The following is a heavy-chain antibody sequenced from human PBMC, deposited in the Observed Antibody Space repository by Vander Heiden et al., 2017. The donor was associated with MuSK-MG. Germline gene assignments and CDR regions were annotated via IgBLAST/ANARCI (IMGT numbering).Heavy chain of an antibody. CDR1: AGYITTSSSY. D-gene: IGHD3-22*01. V-gene: IGHV4-39*02. J-gene: IGHJ3*01. CDR2: IYDSCST. CDR3: AGCDNSGFSYVAFNV. Sequence: QLQLQESGPGLVKPSETLSLVCTVSAGYITTSSSYWGWIRQAPGKALDWFGNIYDSCSTYYNPSLKSRVTLSADTSKKHSSLKMSSVTAADTAMYYCAGCDNSGFSYVAFNVWGRGTKVTVSS.